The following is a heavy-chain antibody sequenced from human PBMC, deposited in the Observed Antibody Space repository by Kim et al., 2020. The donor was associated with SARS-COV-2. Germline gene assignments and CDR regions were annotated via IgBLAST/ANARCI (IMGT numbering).Heavy chain of an antibody. CDR1: GYSFTSYW. CDR2: IYPGDSDT. J-gene: IGHJ6*02. D-gene: IGHD5-12*01. V-gene: IGHV5-51*01. Sequence: GESLKISCKGSGYSFTSYWIGWVRQMPGKGLEWMGIIYPGDSDTRYSPSFQGQVTISADKSISTAYLQWSSLKASDTAMYYCARTGSGYDSDYYYYGMDVWGQGTTVTVSS. CDR3: ARTGSGYDSDYYYYGMDV.